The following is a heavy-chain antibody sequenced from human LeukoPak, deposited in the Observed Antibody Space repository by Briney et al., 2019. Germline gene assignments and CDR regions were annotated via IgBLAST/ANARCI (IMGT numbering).Heavy chain of an antibody. CDR2: INHSGST. Sequence: SETLSLTCAVYGGSFSGYYWSWLRQPPGKGLEWIGEINHSGSTNYNPSLKSRVTISVDMSKNQFSLKLNSVAAADTAVYYCARNIVVVPAAILPDYWGQGTLVTVSS. CDR1: GGSFSGYY. D-gene: IGHD2-2*01. V-gene: IGHV4-34*01. CDR3: ARNIVVVPAAILPDY. J-gene: IGHJ4*02.